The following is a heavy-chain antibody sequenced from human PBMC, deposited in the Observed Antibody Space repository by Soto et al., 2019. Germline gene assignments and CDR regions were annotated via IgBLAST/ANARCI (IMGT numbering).Heavy chain of an antibody. Sequence: QITLKESGPTLVKPTQTLTLTCTFSGFSLSTSGVGVGWIRQSPGKALEWLALIYWNADKRYSPSLKSRLTITKDTSKNQVVLTMTNMDPVDTAIYYCARRPSGWFLFDYWGQGTLVTVSS. CDR1: GFSLSTSGVG. D-gene: IGHD6-19*01. V-gene: IGHV2-5*01. CDR2: IYWNADK. CDR3: ARRPSGWFLFDY. J-gene: IGHJ4*02.